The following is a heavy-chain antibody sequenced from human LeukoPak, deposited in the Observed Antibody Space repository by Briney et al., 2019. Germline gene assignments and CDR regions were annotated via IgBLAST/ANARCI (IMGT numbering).Heavy chain of an antibody. V-gene: IGHV4-39*01. CDR2: IYYSGST. J-gene: IGHJ4*02. D-gene: IGHD3-10*01. CDR1: GGSISSSSYY. Sequence: ASETPSLTCTVSGGSISSSSYYWGWIRQPPGKGLEWIGSIYYSGSTYYNPSLKSRVTISVDTSKNQFSLKLSSVTAADTAVYYCARLMVRGVIGYWGQGTLVTVSS. CDR3: ARLMVRGVIGY.